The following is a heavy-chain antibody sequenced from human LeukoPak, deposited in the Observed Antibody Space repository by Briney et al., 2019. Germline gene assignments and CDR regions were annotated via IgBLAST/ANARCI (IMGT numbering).Heavy chain of an antibody. J-gene: IGHJ4*02. CDR1: GFTFSSYA. V-gene: IGHV3-30-3*01. CDR3: ARDRVSGYSSSLDY. Sequence: GRSLRLSCAASGFTFSSYAMHWVRQAPGKGLEWVAVISYDGSNKYYADSVKGRFTISRDNSKNTLYLQMNSLRAEGTAVYYCARDRVSGYSSSLDYWGQGTLVTVSS. D-gene: IGHD6-13*01. CDR2: ISYDGSNK.